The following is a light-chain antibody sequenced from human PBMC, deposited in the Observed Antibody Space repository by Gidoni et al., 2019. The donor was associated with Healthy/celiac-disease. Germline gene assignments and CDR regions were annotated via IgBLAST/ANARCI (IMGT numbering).Light chain of an antibody. CDR1: SSDVGSYNL. Sequence: QSALTPPASVSGSPGQSITISCTGTSSDVGSYNLVSWYQQHPGKAPKLMIYEGSKRPSGVSNRFSGSKSGNTASLTSSGLQAEDEADYYCCSYAGSSTFDVVFGGGTKLTVL. V-gene: IGLV2-23*03. CDR2: EGS. J-gene: IGLJ2*01. CDR3: CSYAGSSTFDVV.